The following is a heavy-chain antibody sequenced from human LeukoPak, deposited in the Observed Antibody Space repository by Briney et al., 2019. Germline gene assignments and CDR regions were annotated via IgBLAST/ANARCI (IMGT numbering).Heavy chain of an antibody. CDR3: AKDMGIAAAGLDY. Sequence: LRLSCAASGFTFDDYAMHWVRQAPGKGLEWVSGISWNSGSIGYADSVKGRFTISRDNAKNSLYLQMNSLRAEDTALYYRAKDMGIAAAGLDYWGQGTLVTVSS. V-gene: IGHV3-9*01. CDR1: GFTFDDYA. CDR2: ISWNSGSI. J-gene: IGHJ4*02. D-gene: IGHD6-13*01.